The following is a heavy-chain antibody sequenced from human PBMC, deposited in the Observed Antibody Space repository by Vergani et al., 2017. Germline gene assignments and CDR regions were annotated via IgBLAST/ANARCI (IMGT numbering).Heavy chain of an antibody. CDR3: AREGDL. J-gene: IGHJ4*02. CDR2: IYHSGST. Sequence: VQLVESGGGLVKPGGSLRLSCAASGFTFSSYSMNWVRQAPGKGLEWIGEIYHSGSTNYNPSLKSRVTISVDTSKNQFSLKLSSVTAADTAVYYCAREGDLWGQGTLVTVSS. D-gene: IGHD3-16*01. V-gene: IGHV4-4*02. CDR1: GFTFSSYSM.